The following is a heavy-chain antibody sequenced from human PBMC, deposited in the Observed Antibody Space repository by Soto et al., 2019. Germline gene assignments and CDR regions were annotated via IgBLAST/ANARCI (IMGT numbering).Heavy chain of an antibody. CDR1: GGYIRSGGDY. J-gene: IGHJ4*02. D-gene: IGHD4-17*01. CDR3: ARDRGDYGANRGYFDY. Sequence: PSETLSLNCTVSGGYIRSGGDYGNWIRQHAGKGLEWIGYMYYSGSTYYNPSLKSRVTISVDTSKNQLSLKLTSVTAADTAVYYCARDRGDYGANRGYFDYWGQGTLVTVSS. CDR2: MYYSGST. V-gene: IGHV4-31*03.